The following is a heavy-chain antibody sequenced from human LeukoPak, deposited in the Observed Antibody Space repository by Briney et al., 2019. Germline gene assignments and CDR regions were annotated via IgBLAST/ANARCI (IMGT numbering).Heavy chain of an antibody. CDR3: ARGQPYSSGWYLGGYYYYYYMDV. J-gene: IGHJ6*03. CDR1: GGSISSGSYY. CDR2: IYTSGST. Sequence: SQTLSLTCTVSGGSISSGSYYWSWIRQPAGKGLEWIGRIYTSGSTNYNPSLKSRVTISVDTSKNQFSLKLSSVTAADTAVYYCARGQPYSSGWYLGGYYYYYYMDVWGKGTTVTVSS. V-gene: IGHV4-61*02. D-gene: IGHD6-19*01.